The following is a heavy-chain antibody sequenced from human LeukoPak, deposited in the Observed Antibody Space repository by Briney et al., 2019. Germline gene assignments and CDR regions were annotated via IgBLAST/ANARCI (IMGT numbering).Heavy chain of an antibody. V-gene: IGHV3-15*01. CDR2: ILRKADGGTT. J-gene: IGHJ4*01. Sequence: GGSLRLSCAASGFTFSNAWMSWVRQAPGKALEWVGRILRKADGGTTDYAAPVKGRFSISTDDSKNTLYLQMTILKTEDTAVYYCSTDSYDLWGHGTLVLVSS. D-gene: IGHD3/OR15-3a*01. CDR3: STDSYDL. CDR1: GFTFSNAW.